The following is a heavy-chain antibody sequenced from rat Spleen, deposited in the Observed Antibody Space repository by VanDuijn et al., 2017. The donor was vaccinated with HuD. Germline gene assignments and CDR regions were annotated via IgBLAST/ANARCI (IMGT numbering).Heavy chain of an antibody. CDR2: ISPSGGGT. CDR1: GFTFNNYD. CDR3: ARHGGDYGSYFDY. V-gene: IGHV5S13*01. Sequence: EVQLVESGGGLVQPGRSLQLSCAASGFTFNNYDMAWVRQTPTKGLEWVASISPSGGGTYYRDSVKGRFTVSRDNARGTQYLQMDSLRSEDTATYYCARHGGDYGSYFDYWGQGVMVTVSS. J-gene: IGHJ2*01. D-gene: IGHD1-3*01.